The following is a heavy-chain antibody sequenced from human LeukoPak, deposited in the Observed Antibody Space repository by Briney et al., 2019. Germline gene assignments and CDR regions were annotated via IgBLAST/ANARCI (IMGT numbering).Heavy chain of an antibody. D-gene: IGHD6-19*01. V-gene: IGHV4-59*12. CDR2: IYYSGST. CDR1: GGSISSYY. CDR3: ARASGWYGGAAFDI. Sequence: SETLSLTYTVSGGSISSYYWSWIRQPPGKGLEWIGYIYYSGSTNYNPSLKSRVTISVDTSKNQFSLKLSSVTAADTAVYYCARASGWYGGAAFDIWGQGTMVTVSS. J-gene: IGHJ3*02.